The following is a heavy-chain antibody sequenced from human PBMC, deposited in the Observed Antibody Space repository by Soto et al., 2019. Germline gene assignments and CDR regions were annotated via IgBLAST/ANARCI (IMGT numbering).Heavy chain of an antibody. V-gene: IGHV4-34*01. CDR2: INHSGST. D-gene: IGHD3-10*01. CDR3: SSRVTDAPT. J-gene: IGHJ5*02. Sequence: SETLSLTCAVYGGSFSGYYWSWIRQPPGKGLEWIGEINHSGSTNYNPSLKSRVTISVDTSKKQFSLNLSSVTAADTAVYYCSSRVTDAPTWGQGTLVTVSS. CDR1: GGSFSGYY.